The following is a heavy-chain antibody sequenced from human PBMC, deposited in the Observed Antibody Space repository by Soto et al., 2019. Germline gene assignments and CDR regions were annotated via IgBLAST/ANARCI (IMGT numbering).Heavy chain of an antibody. CDR1: RFTFSDYY. D-gene: IGHD5-18*01. CDR3: AKGQLWFSRLDY. J-gene: IGHJ4*02. CDR2: ISGSGGST. V-gene: IGHV3-23*01. Sequence: GGSLRISCAASRFTFSDYYMSWIRQAPGKGLECVSYISGSGGSTYYADSVKGWFTISRYNSKNTLYLQMNSLRAVDTAVYYRAKGQLWFSRLDYWGQGTLVTVSS.